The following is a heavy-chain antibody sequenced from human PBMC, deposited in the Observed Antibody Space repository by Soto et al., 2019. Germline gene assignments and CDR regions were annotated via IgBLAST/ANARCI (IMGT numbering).Heavy chain of an antibody. Sequence: GGSLRLSCAASGFTFSSYAMSWVRQAPGKGLEWVSAISGSGGSTYYADSVKGRFTISRDNSKNTLYLQMNSLRAEDTAVYYCAKVGLPRSYSSSWYYFDYWGQGTLVTVSS. D-gene: IGHD6-13*01. V-gene: IGHV3-23*01. CDR1: GFTFSSYA. CDR3: AKVGLPRSYSSSWYYFDY. CDR2: ISGSGGST. J-gene: IGHJ4*02.